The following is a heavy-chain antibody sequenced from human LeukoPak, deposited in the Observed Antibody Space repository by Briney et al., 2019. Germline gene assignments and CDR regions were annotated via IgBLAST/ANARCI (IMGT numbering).Heavy chain of an antibody. CDR3: AKSAGYCSGGSCHSEYFQH. V-gene: IGHV3-23*01. J-gene: IGHJ1*01. D-gene: IGHD2-15*01. CDR1: GSTFISYA. CDR2: ISGSGGST. Sequence: GGSLRLSCAASGSTFISYAMSWVRQAPGKGLEWVSAISGSGGSTYYADSVKGRFTISRDNSKNTLYLQMNSLRAEDTAVYYCAKSAGYCSGGSCHSEYFQHWGQGTLVTVSS.